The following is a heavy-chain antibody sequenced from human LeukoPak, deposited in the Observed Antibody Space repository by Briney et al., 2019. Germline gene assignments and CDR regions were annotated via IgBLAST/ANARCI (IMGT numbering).Heavy chain of an antibody. CDR3: AKVDITGTIPRAFDI. D-gene: IGHD1/OR15-1a*01. Sequence: GGSPRLSCAASGFTFSSYVMSWVRQAPGKGLEWVSAISGSGVTPYYADSVKGRFTISRDNSKNTLDLHLNSLRAEDTAMFYCAKVDITGTIPRAFDIWGQGTMVTVSS. V-gene: IGHV3-23*01. CDR2: ISGSGVTP. CDR1: GFTFSSYV. J-gene: IGHJ3*02.